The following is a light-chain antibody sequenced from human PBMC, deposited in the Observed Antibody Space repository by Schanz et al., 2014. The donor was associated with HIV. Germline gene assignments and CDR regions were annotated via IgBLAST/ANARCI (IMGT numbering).Light chain of an antibody. CDR3: MQTLQTPQFT. V-gene: IGKV2-28*01. CDR2: LGS. CDR1: QSLLHSNGYNY. Sequence: EIVMTQSPLSLPVTPGEPASISCRSSQSLLHSNGYNYLDWYLERPGKSPQLLIYLGSKRASGVPDRFSASGSGTDFTLKITKVEAEDVGVYYCMQTLQTPQFTFGPGTKVDIK. J-gene: IGKJ3*01.